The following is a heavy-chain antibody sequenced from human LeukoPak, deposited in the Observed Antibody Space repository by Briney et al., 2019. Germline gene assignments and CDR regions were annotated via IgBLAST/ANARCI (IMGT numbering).Heavy chain of an antibody. CDR1: GFTFSSYS. D-gene: IGHD3-16*01. V-gene: IGHV3-30-3*01. Sequence: GGSLRLSCAASGFTFSSYSMHWVRQAPGKGLEWVAVISYDGNNGYYADSVKGRFSISRDNSRNTLYLQMNSLRAEDTAVYYCARDGGGEYLNWFDPWGQGTLVTVSS. CDR3: ARDGGGEYLNWFDP. CDR2: ISYDGNNG. J-gene: IGHJ5*02.